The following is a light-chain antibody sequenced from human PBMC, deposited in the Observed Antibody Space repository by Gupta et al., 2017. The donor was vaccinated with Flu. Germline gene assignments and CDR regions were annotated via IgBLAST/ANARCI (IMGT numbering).Light chain of an antibody. J-gene: IGKJ4*01. Sequence: STYVLWSQPKPGQAPRLLISDASDMAPGIPARFSGSGSGTEFTLTISSLEPEDFAIYYCQQRTNWPPTFGGGTKVESK. CDR3: QQRTNWPPT. CDR1: STY. CDR2: DAS. V-gene: IGKV3-11*01.